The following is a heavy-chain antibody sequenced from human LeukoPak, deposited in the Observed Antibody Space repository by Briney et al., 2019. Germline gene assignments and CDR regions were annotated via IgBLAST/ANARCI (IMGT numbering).Heavy chain of an antibody. V-gene: IGHV3-23*01. D-gene: IGHD7-27*01. J-gene: IGHJ4*02. Sequence: GGSLRLSCAASGLTSGIYAMSWVRQAPGKGLEWVSTITTSDGNTYYADSVKGRFTVSRDNSKNTLFLQMNSLRAEDTAVYYCAKDGGLWVSAHWGDSWGRGTLVTVSS. CDR3: AKDGGLWVSAHWGDS. CDR2: ITTSDGNT. CDR1: GLTSGIYA.